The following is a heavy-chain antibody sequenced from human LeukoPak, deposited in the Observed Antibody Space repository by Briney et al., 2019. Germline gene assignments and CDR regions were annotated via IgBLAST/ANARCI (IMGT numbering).Heavy chain of an antibody. D-gene: IGHD3-22*01. Sequence: GGSLRLSCAVSGFNFDDYAIHWVRQGPGKGLEWVAGISANGGFISYGESVKGRFTISIDNPRNSVFLQMNFLRAEDMAMYFCTKEVQRWHSYFYRPSYALDIWGQGTMVSVSS. CDR3: TKEVQRWHSYFYRPSYALDI. V-gene: IGHV3-9*03. CDR2: ISANGGFI. J-gene: IGHJ3*02. CDR1: GFNFDDYA.